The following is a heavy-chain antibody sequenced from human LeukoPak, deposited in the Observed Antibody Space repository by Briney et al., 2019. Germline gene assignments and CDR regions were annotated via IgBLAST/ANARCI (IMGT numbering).Heavy chain of an antibody. J-gene: IGHJ1*01. V-gene: IGHV3-30*02. Sequence: GGSLRLSCAASGFTFNLHGMHWVRQAPGKGLEWISFIRYDGSTTFYGASVKGRFTISRDNSKNILFLAMNTLRPEDTAIYYCARTPGVTLARGGIQDWGQGTLVSVS. CDR1: GFTFNLHG. CDR2: IRYDGSTT. CDR3: ARTPGVTLARGGIQD. D-gene: IGHD1-14*01.